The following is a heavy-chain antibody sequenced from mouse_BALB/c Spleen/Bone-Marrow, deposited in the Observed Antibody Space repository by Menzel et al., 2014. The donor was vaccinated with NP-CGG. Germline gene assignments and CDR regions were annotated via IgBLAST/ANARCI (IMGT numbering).Heavy chain of an antibody. D-gene: IGHD2-1*01. CDR2: IDPETGGT. Sequence: LQQSGPELVRPGASVTLSCKASGYTFTDYEMHWVKQTPVHGLEWIGAIDPETGGTAYNQKFKGKATLTADKSSSTAYMELRSLTSEDSAVYYCTRWDGNYGWFAYWGQGTLVTVSA. V-gene: IGHV1-15*01. CDR1: GYTFTDYE. CDR3: TRWDGNYGWFAY. J-gene: IGHJ3*01.